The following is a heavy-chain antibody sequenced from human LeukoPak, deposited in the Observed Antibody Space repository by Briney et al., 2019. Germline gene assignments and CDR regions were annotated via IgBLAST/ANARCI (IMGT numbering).Heavy chain of an antibody. Sequence: GGSLRLSCAASGFTFSSYGMHWVRQAPGKGLEWVAFIRYDGSNKYYADHVKGRFTISRDNSKNTLYLQMNSLRAEDTAVYYCARDLGSGWYLGSDYWGQGTLVTVSS. CDR1: GFTFSSYG. V-gene: IGHV3-30*02. CDR2: IRYDGSNK. CDR3: ARDLGSGWYLGSDY. J-gene: IGHJ4*02. D-gene: IGHD6-19*01.